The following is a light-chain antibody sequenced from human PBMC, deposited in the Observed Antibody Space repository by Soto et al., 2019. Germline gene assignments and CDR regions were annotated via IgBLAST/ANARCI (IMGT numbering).Light chain of an antibody. Sequence: EVVLTQSPVTLSLSPGERATLSCRASQSVSSRLAWYQQKRGQAPRLLIYDASNRATGIPARFSGSGSGTDFTLTISSLEPEDFAVYHCQQRSNWPTFGQGTKVDIK. J-gene: IGKJ1*01. CDR3: QQRSNWPT. V-gene: IGKV3-11*01. CDR2: DAS. CDR1: QSVSSR.